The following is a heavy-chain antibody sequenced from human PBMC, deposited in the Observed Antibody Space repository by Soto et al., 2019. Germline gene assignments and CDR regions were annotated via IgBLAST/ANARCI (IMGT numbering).Heavy chain of an antibody. D-gene: IGHD6-13*01. J-gene: IGHJ3*02. Sequence: GGSLRLSCAASGFTFDDYAMHWVRQAPGKGLEWVSGISWNSGSIGYADSVKGRFTISRDNAKNSLYLQMNSLRAEDTALYYCAKDNSSRWKYAVDIWGQGTMVTVSS. CDR2: ISWNSGSI. V-gene: IGHV3-9*01. CDR1: GFTFDDYA. CDR3: AKDNSSRWKYAVDI.